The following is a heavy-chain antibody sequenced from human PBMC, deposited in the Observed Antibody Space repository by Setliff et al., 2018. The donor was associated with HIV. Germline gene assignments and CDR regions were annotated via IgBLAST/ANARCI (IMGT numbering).Heavy chain of an antibody. J-gene: IGHJ4*02. D-gene: IGHD6-13*01. CDR1: GGSISSGSYY. CDR3: ARRMAAGTFDY. V-gene: IGHV4-61*02. CDR2: IYSSGST. Sequence: SETLSLTCSVSGGSISSGSYYWNWIRQPAGKGLEWIGRIYSSGSTNYNPSLKSRVTMSVDTSKNQISLKLSSVTAADTAMYYCARRMAAGTFDYWGQGTLVTVSS.